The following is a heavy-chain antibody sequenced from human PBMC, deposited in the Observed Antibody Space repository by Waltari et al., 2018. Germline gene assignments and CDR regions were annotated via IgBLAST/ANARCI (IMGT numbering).Heavy chain of an antibody. CDR1: GFTFSSYW. CDR2: IKQDGSEK. V-gene: IGHV3-7*01. D-gene: IGHD2-2*01. Sequence: EVQLVESGGGLVQPGGSLRLSFAASGFTFSSYWMGWVRQAPGKGLEWVANIKQDGSEKYYVDSVKGRFTISRDNAKNSLYLQMNSLRAEDTAVYYCAREDIVVVPAASDYWGQGTLVTVSS. J-gene: IGHJ4*02. CDR3: AREDIVVVPAASDY.